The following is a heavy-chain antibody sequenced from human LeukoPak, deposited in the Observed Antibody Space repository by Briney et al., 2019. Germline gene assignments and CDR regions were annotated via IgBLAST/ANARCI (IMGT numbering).Heavy chain of an antibody. CDR2: IYYSGST. CDR3: ARDGNLLGVPGDWFDP. CDR1: GGSISSYY. D-gene: IGHD1-14*01. V-gene: IGHV4-59*01. J-gene: IGHJ5*02. Sequence: SETLSLTCTVSGGSISSYYWSWIRQPPGKGLEWIGYIYYSGSTNYNPSLKSRVTISVDTSKNQFSLKLSSVTAADTAVYYCARDGNLLGVPGDWFDPWGQGTLVTVSS.